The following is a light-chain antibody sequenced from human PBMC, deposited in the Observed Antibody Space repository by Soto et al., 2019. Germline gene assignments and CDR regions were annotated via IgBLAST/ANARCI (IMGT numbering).Light chain of an antibody. Sequence: QSALTQPASVSGSPGQSITISCSGTSSDIGSYNHVAWYQQFPGKSPKLMIYAVSDRPPWVSDRFSGSQSGITASLTISGLQTEDEADYYCISYTDRQSYLFGTGTKLTVL. CDR2: AVS. V-gene: IGLV2-14*03. CDR1: SSDIGSYNH. J-gene: IGLJ1*01. CDR3: ISYTDRQSYL.